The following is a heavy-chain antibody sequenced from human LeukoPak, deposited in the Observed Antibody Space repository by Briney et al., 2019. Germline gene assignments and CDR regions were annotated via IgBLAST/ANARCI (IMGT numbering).Heavy chain of an antibody. CDR3: ARGSNDFWSGYYGNWFDP. J-gene: IGHJ5*02. Sequence: SQTLSLTCTVSGGSISSGDYSWSWIRQPPGKGLEWIGYIYHSGSTYYNPSLKSRVTISVDRSKNQFSLKLSSVTAADTAVYYCARGSNDFWSGYYGNWFDPWGQGTLVTASS. D-gene: IGHD3-3*01. V-gene: IGHV4-30-2*01. CDR2: IYHSGST. CDR1: GGSISSGDYS.